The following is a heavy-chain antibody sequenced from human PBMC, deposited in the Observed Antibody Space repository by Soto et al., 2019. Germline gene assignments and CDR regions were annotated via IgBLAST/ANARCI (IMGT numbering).Heavy chain of an antibody. J-gene: IGHJ6*02. Sequence: QVQLVESGGRVVQPGRSLRLSCAASGFTFRTFAMHWVRQAPGKGLEWVAVISNDGSIKYFLDSVKGRFTISRDNSNNTLSLQMDSLRAEDTAVYYCARDKKPFNWSPSILKSYDSGMDVWGQGTTVTVSS. CDR1: GFTFRTFA. CDR2: ISNDGSIK. CDR3: ARDKKPFNWSPSILKSYDSGMDV. D-gene: IGHD1-1*01. V-gene: IGHV3-30-3*01.